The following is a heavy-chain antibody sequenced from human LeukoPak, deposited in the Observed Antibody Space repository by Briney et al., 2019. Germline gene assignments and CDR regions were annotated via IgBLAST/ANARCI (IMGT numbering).Heavy chain of an antibody. D-gene: IGHD3-22*01. J-gene: IGHJ5*02. V-gene: IGHV3-53*01. CDR1: GFTVSSNY. CDR2: IYSGGST. CDR3: AREMPYDSSGYNWFDP. Sequence: GGSLRLSCAASGFTVSSNYMSWVRQAPGKGLECVSVIYSGGSTYYADSVKGRFTISRDNSKNTLYLQMNSLRAEDTAVYYCAREMPYDSSGYNWFDPWGQGTLVTVSS.